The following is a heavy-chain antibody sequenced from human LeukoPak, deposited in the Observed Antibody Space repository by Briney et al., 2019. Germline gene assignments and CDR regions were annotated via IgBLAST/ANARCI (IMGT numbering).Heavy chain of an antibody. V-gene: IGHV3-21*05. J-gene: IGHJ4*02. D-gene: IGHD6-13*01. CDR3: AREYDSRARFDS. Sequence: GGSLRLSCAGSGDGFTRHTMNWIRRAPGKGLEWISYIRSTGDYISYADSVKGRFTISRDNARTSVYLQMSSLRVEDTAVYYCAREYDSRARFDSWGQGTLVTVSS. CDR2: IRSTGDYI. CDR1: GDGFTRHT.